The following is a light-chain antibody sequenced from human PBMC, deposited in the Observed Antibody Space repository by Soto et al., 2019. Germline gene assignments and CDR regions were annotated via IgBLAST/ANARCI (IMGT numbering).Light chain of an antibody. Sequence: QTVVTQEPSFSVSPGGTVTLTCALSSGSVSTTNYTSWYQQTPGQAPRTLIFSTNTRSSGVPDRFSGSILGNKAALTITGAQADDESDYYCFLFIGTIWVFGGGTKVTVL. CDR3: FLFIGTIWV. V-gene: IGLV8-61*01. CDR1: SGSVSTTNY. J-gene: IGLJ3*02. CDR2: STN.